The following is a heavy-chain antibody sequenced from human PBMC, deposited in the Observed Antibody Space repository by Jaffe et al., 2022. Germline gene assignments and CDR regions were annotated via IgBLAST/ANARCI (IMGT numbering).Heavy chain of an antibody. Sequence: QVQLVQSGAEVKKPGSSVKVSCKASGGTFSSYTISWVRQAPGQGLEWMGRIIPILGIANYAQKFQGRVTITADKSTSTAYMELSSLRSEDTAVYYCARNRQLYANYYYYYYMDVWGKGTTVTVSS. D-gene: IGHD6-13*01. CDR3: ARNRQLYANYYYYYYMDV. CDR1: GGTFSSYT. V-gene: IGHV1-69*02. CDR2: IIPILGIA. J-gene: IGHJ6*03.